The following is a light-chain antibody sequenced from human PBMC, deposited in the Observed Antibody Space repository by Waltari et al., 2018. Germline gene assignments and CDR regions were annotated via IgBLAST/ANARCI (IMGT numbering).Light chain of an antibody. Sequence: EIVMTQSPATLSVFPGERATLSCRASQSIRSNLAWYQLKPGQAPRLLIYGASTRATGIPARFSGSGSGKQFTLTISSLQSEDFAVYFCQQYDNWLGTFGQGTKVEIK. CDR1: QSIRSN. J-gene: IGKJ1*01. CDR2: GAS. V-gene: IGKV3-15*01. CDR3: QQYDNWLGT.